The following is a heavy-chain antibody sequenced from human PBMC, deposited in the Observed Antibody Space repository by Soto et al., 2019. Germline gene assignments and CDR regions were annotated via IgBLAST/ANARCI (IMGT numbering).Heavy chain of an antibody. CDR3: ARGRQLLFNWFDP. D-gene: IGHD2-2*01. CDR1: GGSISSGDYY. Sequence: LXLTFPVSGGSISSGDYYWSWIRQPPGNGLEWIGYIYYSGSTYYNPSLKSRVTISVDTSKNQFSLKLSSVTAADKAVYYCARGRQLLFNWFDPWGQGTLVTVSS. J-gene: IGHJ5*02. V-gene: IGHV4-30-4*01. CDR2: IYYSGST.